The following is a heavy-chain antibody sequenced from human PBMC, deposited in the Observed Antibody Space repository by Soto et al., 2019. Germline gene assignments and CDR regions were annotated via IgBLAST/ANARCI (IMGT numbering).Heavy chain of an antibody. CDR3: ARGLRLYYMDF. D-gene: IGHD3-3*01. CDR1: GFTFSSYG. CDR2: IWYDGSNK. Sequence: GGSLRLSCAASGFTFSSYGMHWVRQAPGKGLEWVAVIWYDGSNKYYADSVKGRFTISRDNSKNTLYLQMNSLRAEDTAVYYCARGLRLYYMDFWGKGTTVTVSS. J-gene: IGHJ6*03. V-gene: IGHV3-33*01.